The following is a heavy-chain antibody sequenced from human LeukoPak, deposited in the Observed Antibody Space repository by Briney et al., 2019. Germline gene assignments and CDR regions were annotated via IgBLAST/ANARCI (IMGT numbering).Heavy chain of an antibody. V-gene: IGHV3-7*03. D-gene: IGHD1-26*01. J-gene: IGHJ4*02. Sequence: GGSLRLSCVASGFTFSTYWMSWVRQAPGKGLEWVANIKQDGSEKYYVDSVKGRFTISRDNAKNSLYLQMNSLRAEDAAVYYCARERGSGSAVFDYWGQGTLVTVSS. CDR3: ARERGSGSAVFDY. CDR2: IKQDGSEK. CDR1: GFTFSTYW.